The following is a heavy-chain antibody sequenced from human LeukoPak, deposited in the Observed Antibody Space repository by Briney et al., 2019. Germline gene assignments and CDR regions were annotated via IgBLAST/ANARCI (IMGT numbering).Heavy chain of an antibody. J-gene: IGHJ4*02. CDR2: MNPNSGNT. CDR1: GYTFTSYD. D-gene: IGHD3-3*01. Sequence: ASVKVSCKASGYTFTSYDINWVRQATGQGLEWMGWMNPNSGNTGYAQKFQGRVTMTRNTSISTAYMELSSLRSEDTAVYYCARYYYSYDFWSGYHDYYFDYWGQGTLVTVSS. V-gene: IGHV1-8*01. CDR3: ARYYYSYDFWSGYHDYYFDY.